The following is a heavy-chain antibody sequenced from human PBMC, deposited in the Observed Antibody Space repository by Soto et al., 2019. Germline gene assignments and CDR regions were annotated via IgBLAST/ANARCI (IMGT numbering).Heavy chain of an antibody. J-gene: IGHJ4*02. CDR3: VRVRNLMWRDDDY. CDR1: GGTFSSYT. CDR2: IIPILGIA. Sequence: SVKVSCKASGGTFSSYTISWVRQAPGQGLEWMGRIIPILGIANYAQKFQGRVTITADKSTSTAYMELSSLRSEDTAVYYCVRVRNLMWRDDDYWGQGTLVTVSS. D-gene: IGHD2-8*01. V-gene: IGHV1-69*02.